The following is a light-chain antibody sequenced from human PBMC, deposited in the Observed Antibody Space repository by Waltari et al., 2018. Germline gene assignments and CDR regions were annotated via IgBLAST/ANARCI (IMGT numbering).Light chain of an antibody. J-gene: IGKJ4*01. Sequence: DVQMTQSPSSLPASIGDRVNITCRASQGISKYLAWFQQKPGQAPKSLIYAASSLQSGVPSKFSGSGSGTDFTLTISSLQPEDFATYYCQQYDSLPVTFGGGTKVEIK. CDR2: AAS. CDR1: QGISKY. V-gene: IGKV1-16*02. CDR3: QQYDSLPVT.